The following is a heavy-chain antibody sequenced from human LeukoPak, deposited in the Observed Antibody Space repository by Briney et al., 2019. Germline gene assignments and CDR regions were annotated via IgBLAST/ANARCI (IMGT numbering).Heavy chain of an antibody. D-gene: IGHD2-8*01. CDR2: INHSGST. CDR1: GGSFSGYY. V-gene: IGHV4-34*01. Sequence: PSGTLSLTCAVYGGSFSGYYWSWIRQPPGKGLEWIGEINHSGSTNYNPSLKSRVTISVDTSKNQFSLKLSSVTAADTAVYYCARGGIVLIVYAPKRDWFDPWGQGTLVTVSS. J-gene: IGHJ5*02. CDR3: ARGGIVLIVYAPKRDWFDP.